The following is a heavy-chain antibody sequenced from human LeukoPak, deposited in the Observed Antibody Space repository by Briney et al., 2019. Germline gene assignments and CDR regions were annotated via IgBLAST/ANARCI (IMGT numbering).Heavy chain of an antibody. CDR1: GFAFSSYS. D-gene: IGHD3-10*01. Sequence: GGSLRLSCAASGFAFSSYSMNWVRQAPGKGLEWVSSISSSSSYIYYADSVKSRFTISRDNAKNSLYLQMTSLRAEDTAVYYCARDQDAAIVRGALLYFHYYYGMDVWGQGTTVTVSS. J-gene: IGHJ6*02. V-gene: IGHV3-21*01. CDR3: ARDQDAAIVRGALLYFHYYYGMDV. CDR2: ISSSSSYI.